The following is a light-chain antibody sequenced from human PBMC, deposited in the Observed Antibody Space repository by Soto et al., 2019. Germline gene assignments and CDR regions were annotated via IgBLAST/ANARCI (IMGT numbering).Light chain of an antibody. CDR2: AAS. J-gene: IGKJ5*01. CDR3: QQSYSTPIT. V-gene: IGKV1-8*01. Sequence: IQMTQSPSSFSASTGDTVTITCRASQRIISYLAWYQQKPGKAPKLLISAASSLQSGVPSRFSGSGSGTDFTLTISSLQPEDFATYYCQQSYSTPITFGQGTRLE. CDR1: QRIISY.